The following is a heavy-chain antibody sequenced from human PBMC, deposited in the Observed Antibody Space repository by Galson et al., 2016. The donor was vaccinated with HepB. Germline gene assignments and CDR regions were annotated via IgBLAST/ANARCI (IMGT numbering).Heavy chain of an antibody. J-gene: IGHJ5*02. V-gene: IGHV4-59*12. D-gene: IGHD6-13*01. CDR3: ARESSSWYQNWFDP. Sequence: TLSLTCTVSGVSTKSYYWSWIRQPPGKGLEWIGYIYYSGTTNYNPSPRSRVTMSVDTSKNQFSLNLSSVTAADTAVYYCARESSSWYQNWFDPWGQGTLVTVSS. CDR1: GVSTKSYY. CDR2: IYYSGTT.